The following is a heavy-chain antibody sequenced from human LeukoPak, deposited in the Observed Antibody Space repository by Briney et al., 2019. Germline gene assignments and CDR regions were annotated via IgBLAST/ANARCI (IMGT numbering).Heavy chain of an antibody. Sequence: GGSLRLSCAASGFTFSSYGMHWVRQAPGKGLEWVALIWYDGSSKHYADSVRGRFTISRDNSKNTLYLQMNSLRAEDTAVYYCARDFELSHWGQGRLGTVSS. CDR2: IWYDGSSK. V-gene: IGHV3-33*01. J-gene: IGHJ4*02. CDR1: GFTFSSYG. D-gene: IGHD3-16*02. CDR3: ARDFELSH.